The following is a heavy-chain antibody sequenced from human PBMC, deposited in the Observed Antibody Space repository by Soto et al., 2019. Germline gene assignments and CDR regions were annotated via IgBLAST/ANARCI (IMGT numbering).Heavy chain of an antibody. CDR1: GYSFSNHW. CDR3: ARRTSTSGWRHYFDY. D-gene: IGHD6-19*01. Sequence: GAEVKKPGESLKISCKGFGYSFSNHWIGWVRQMPGKGLEWMGFIDLSNSGTRYSPSFQGQVAISAVKSISTVYLQWSSLKASDTAMYYCARRTSTSGWRHYFDYWGQGTLVTVSS. J-gene: IGHJ4*02. V-gene: IGHV5-51*01. CDR2: IDLSNSGT.